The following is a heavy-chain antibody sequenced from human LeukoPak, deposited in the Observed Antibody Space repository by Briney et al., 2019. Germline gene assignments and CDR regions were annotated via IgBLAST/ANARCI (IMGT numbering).Heavy chain of an antibody. CDR2: IIPIFGTA. J-gene: IGHJ4*02. D-gene: IGHD2-2*01. Sequence: ASVKVSCKASGGTFSSYAISWVRQAPGHRLEWMGGIIPIFGTANYAQKFQGRVTITTDESTSTAYMELSSLRSEDTAVYYCARPEIVVVTAALVYWGEGTLVTVSS. V-gene: IGHV1-69*05. CDR3: ARPEIVVVTAALVY. CDR1: GGTFSSYA.